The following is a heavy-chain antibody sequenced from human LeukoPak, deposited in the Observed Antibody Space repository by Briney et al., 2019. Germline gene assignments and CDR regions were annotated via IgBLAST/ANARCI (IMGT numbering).Heavy chain of an antibody. D-gene: IGHD6-19*01. Sequence: GASVKVSCKASGYTFTGYYMHWVRQAPGQGLEWMGWINPNSGGTNYAQKFQGRVTMTRDTSISTAYMELSRLRSDDTAVYYCASYSGGLIYYYCYMDVWGKGTTVTVSS. CDR1: GYTFTGYY. CDR2: INPNSGGT. CDR3: ASYSGGLIYYYCYMDV. J-gene: IGHJ6*03. V-gene: IGHV1-2*02.